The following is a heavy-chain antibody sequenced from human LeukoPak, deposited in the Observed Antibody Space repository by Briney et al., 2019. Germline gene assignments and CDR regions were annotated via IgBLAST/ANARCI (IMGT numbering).Heavy chain of an antibody. Sequence: SVKVSCKASGGTFSSYAISWVRQAPGQGLEWMGGIIPIFGTANYAQKFQGRVTITADESTSTAYMELSSLRSEDTAVYYCARGTTVVSWAYYFDYWGRGTLVTVSS. CDR1: GGTFSSYA. CDR2: IIPIFGTA. V-gene: IGHV1-69*13. J-gene: IGHJ4*02. D-gene: IGHD4-23*01. CDR3: ARGTTVVSWAYYFDY.